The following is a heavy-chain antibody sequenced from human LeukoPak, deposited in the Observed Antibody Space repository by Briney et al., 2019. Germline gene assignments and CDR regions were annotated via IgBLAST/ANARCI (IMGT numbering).Heavy chain of an antibody. CDR3: ARLTLDFWSGYYSGNWFDP. D-gene: IGHD3-3*01. V-gene: IGHV4-59*08. CDR2: IYYSGST. CDR1: GGSISSDY. J-gene: IGHJ5*02. Sequence: PSETLSLTCTVSGGSISSDYWNWIRQPPGKGREWIGYIYYSGSTNYNPSLKSRVTISVDTSKSQFSLKLSSVTAADTAVYYCARLTLDFWSGYYSGNWFDPWGQGALVTVSS.